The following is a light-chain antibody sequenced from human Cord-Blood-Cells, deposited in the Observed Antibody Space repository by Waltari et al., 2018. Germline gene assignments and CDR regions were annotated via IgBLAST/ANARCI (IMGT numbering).Light chain of an antibody. CDR3: QQYNNWPPWT. V-gene: IGKV3-15*01. CDR1: QSVSSN. Sequence: EIVMTQSPATLSVSPRVRATLSCRASQSVSSNLAWYQQKPGQAPRLLIYGASTRATGIPARFSGSGSGTEFTLTISSLQSEDFAVYYCQQYNNWPPWTFGQGTKVEIK. CDR2: GAS. J-gene: IGKJ1*01.